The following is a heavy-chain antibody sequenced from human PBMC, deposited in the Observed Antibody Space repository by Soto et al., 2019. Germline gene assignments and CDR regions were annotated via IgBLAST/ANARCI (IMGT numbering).Heavy chain of an antibody. V-gene: IGHV3-15*01. D-gene: IGHD3-3*01. CDR3: TTITISGVVTTY. CDR1: GFIFSNAW. Sequence: EVQLVESGGGLVKSGGSLRLSCAASGFIFSNAWMSWGRQAPGKGLEWVGRIKSKTDGGTTDYAAPVKGRFTISRDDSKNTLYLQMNSLKTDDTAVYYCTTITISGVVTTYWGQGTLVTVSS. J-gene: IGHJ4*02. CDR2: IKSKTDGGTT.